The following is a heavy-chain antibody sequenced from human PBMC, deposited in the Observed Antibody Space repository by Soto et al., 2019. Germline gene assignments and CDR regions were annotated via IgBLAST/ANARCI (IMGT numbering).Heavy chain of an antibody. D-gene: IGHD2-15*01. CDR1: GFTFSNAW. CDR2: IKSKTDGGTT. V-gene: IGHV3-15*01. CDR3: TTDWCLGYCSGGSCYHDS. J-gene: IGHJ4*02. Sequence: EVQLVESGGGLVKPGGSLRLSCAAAGFTFSNAWMSWVRQAPGKGLEWVGRIKSKTDGGTTDEAAPVKGRFTISRDDSKNTLYLQMNSLKTEDTAVYYCTTDWCLGYCSGGSCYHDSWGQGTLVTVSS.